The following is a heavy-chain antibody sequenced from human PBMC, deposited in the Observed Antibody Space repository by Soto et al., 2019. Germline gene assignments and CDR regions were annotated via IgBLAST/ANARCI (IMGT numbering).Heavy chain of an antibody. V-gene: IGHV3-33*01. D-gene: IGHD3-3*01. CDR1: GSTFSSYG. CDR2: IWYDGSNK. J-gene: IGHJ6*02. Sequence: GSLRLSCAASGSTFSSYGMHWVRQAPGKGLEWVAVIWYDGSNKYYADSVKGRFTISRDNSKNTLYLQMNSLRAEDTAVYYCAREVSYDFWSGPTYGMDVWGQGTTVTVSS. CDR3: AREVSYDFWSGPTYGMDV.